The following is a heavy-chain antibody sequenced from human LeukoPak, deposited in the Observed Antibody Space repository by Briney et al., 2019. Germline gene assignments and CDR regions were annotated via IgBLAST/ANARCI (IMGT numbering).Heavy chain of an antibody. CDR2: IYYSGST. CDR3: ARDRYSGYDGYYYMDV. D-gene: IGHD5-12*01. V-gene: IGHV4-59*01. J-gene: IGHJ6*03. Sequence: PSETLSLTCAVSGGSISSYYWSWIRQPPGKGLEWIGSIYYSGSTNYNPSLKSRVTISKCTSKNQFSLKLSSVTAADTAVYYCARDRYSGYDGYYYMDVWGKGTTLTVSS. CDR1: GGSISSYY.